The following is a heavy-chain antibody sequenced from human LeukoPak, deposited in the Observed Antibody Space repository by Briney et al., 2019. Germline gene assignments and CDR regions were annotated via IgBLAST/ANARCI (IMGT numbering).Heavy chain of an antibody. CDR3: VRGLGYSYGTEPLAY. CDR2: IFPIFGSA. D-gene: IGHD5-18*01. V-gene: IGHV1-69*13. Sequence: SVKVSCKASGGTFSNYAINWVRQAPGQGLEWMGGIFPIFGSANYAQQFQGRVTITADESTSTAYMELSSLRSDDTAIYYCVRGLGYSYGTEPLAYWGQGTLVTVSS. J-gene: IGHJ4*02. CDR1: GGTFSNYA.